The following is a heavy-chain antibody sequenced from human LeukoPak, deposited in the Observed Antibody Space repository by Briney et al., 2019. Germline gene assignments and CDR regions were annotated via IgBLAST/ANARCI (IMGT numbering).Heavy chain of an antibody. V-gene: IGHV4-34*01. Sequence: SETLSLTCAVYDGSFSGYYWSWIRQPPGKGLEWIGEINHSGSTNYNPSLKSRVTISVDTSKNQSSLKLSSVTAADTAVYYCARGKMGSGYSLDYWGQGTLVTVSS. CDR3: ARGKMGSGYSLDY. J-gene: IGHJ4*02. CDR2: INHSGST. CDR1: DGSFSGYY. D-gene: IGHD3-22*01.